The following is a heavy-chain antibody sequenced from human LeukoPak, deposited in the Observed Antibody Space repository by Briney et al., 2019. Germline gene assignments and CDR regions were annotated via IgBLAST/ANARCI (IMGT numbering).Heavy chain of an antibody. CDR1: GYPFTNLD. V-gene: IGHV1-8*01. D-gene: IGHD1-1*01. Sequence: ASVRVSCKTSGYPFTNLDINWLRQAPGQGLEWMGWMSPNSGDTGYAQKFQGRVSMTRDTSISTAYMELSSLRSEDTAVYYCASNPPNTGDFYYWGLGSLVTVSS. CDR3: ASNPPNTGDFYY. J-gene: IGHJ4*02. CDR2: MSPNSGDT.